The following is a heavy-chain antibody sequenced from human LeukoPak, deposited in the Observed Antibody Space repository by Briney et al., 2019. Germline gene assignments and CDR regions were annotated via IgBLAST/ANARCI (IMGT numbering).Heavy chain of an antibody. D-gene: IGHD6-6*01. J-gene: IGHJ5*02. CDR2: MNPNSGNT. CDR1: GYTFTSYD. V-gene: IGHV1-8*01. CDR3: ARGRVRSSSILYWFDP. Sequence: ASVKVYCKASGYTFTSYDINWVRQATGQGLEWMGWMNPNSGNTGYAQKFQGRVTMTRNTSISTAYMELSSLRSEDTAVYYCARGRVRSSSILYWFDPWGQGTLVTVSS.